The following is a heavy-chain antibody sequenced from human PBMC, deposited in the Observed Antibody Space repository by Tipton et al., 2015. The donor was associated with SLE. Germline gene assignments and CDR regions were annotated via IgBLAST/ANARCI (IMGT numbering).Heavy chain of an antibody. V-gene: IGHV1-8*01. CDR1: GYTFTSYD. CDR2: MNPNSGNT. J-gene: IGHJ3*02. Sequence: QSGAEVKKPGASVKVSCKASGYTFTSYDINWVRQATGQGLEWMGWMNPNSGNTGYAQKFQGRVTMTRNTSISTAYMELSSLRSGDAAVDYWAGGRGAARKGFDIWGQGTMVTVSS. D-gene: IGHD6-6*01. CDR3: AGGRGAARKGFDI.